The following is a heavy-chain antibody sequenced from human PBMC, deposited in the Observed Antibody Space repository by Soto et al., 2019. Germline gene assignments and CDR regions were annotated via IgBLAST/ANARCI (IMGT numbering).Heavy chain of an antibody. CDR2: IYWDDDK. D-gene: IGHD5-18*01. Sequence: QITLKESGPTLVKPTQTLTLTCTFSGFSLSTSGVGVGWIRQPPGKALEWLALIYWDDDKRYSPSLKSRLTNTKDTSKNQVDLTMTITEPVDTATYYCARRIQLWYHDWDWGGLLRGDWDYFDYWGQGTLVTVSS. J-gene: IGHJ4*02. CDR3: ARRIQLWYHDWDWGGLLRGDWDYFDY. CDR1: GFSLSTSGVG. V-gene: IGHV2-5*02.